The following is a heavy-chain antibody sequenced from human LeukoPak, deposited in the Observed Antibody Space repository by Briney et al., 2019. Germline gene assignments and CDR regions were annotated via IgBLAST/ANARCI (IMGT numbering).Heavy chain of an antibody. CDR3: ARVLGSYYSAFDI. CDR2: INPSGGST. J-gene: IGHJ3*02. Sequence: GASVEVSCKASGYTFTSYYMHWVRQAPGQGLEWMGIINPSGGSTSYAQKFQGRVTMTRDTSTSTVYMELSSLRSEDTAVYYCARVLGSYYSAFDIWGQGTMVTVSS. CDR1: GYTFTSYY. D-gene: IGHD1-26*01. V-gene: IGHV1-46*01.